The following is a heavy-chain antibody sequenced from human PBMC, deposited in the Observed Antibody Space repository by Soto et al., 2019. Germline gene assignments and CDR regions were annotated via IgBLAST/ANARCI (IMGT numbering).Heavy chain of an antibody. Sequence: SVWVSCKASVGTFSSYAISLVRQAPGQGIEWMGGIIPIFGTANYAQKFQGRVTITADESTSTAYMELSSLRSEDTAGYYCARSMRYNWNGYYYGMDVSGQGTRVTGSS. CDR3: ARSMRYNWNGYYYGMDV. CDR2: IIPIFGTA. CDR1: VGTFSSYA. J-gene: IGHJ6*02. D-gene: IGHD1-20*01. V-gene: IGHV1-69*13.